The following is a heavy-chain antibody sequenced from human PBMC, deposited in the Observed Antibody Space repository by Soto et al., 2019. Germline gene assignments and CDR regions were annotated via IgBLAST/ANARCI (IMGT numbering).Heavy chain of an antibody. V-gene: IGHV4-34*01. D-gene: IGHD1-7*01. J-gene: IGHJ5*02. Sequence: SETLSLTCAVYGGSFSGYYWSWIRQPPGKGLEWIGEINHSGSTNYNPSLKSRVTISVDTSKNQFSLKLSSVTAADTAVYYCARSSSNISRAELFSVPPGFDPWGQGTLVTVSS. CDR1: GGSFSGYY. CDR2: INHSGST. CDR3: ARSSSNISRAELFSVPPGFDP.